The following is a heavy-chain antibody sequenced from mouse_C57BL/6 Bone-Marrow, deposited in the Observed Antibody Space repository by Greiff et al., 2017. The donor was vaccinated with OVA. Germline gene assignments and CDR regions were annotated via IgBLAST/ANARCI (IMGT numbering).Heavy chain of an antibody. J-gene: IGHJ1*03. CDR1: GYSITSDY. CDR2: ISYSGST. CDR3: ARCYGSSYWYFDV. V-gene: IGHV3-8*01. Sequence: EVKLMESGPGLAKPSQTLSLTCSVTGYSITSDYWNWIRKFPGNKLEYMGYISYSGSTYYNPSLKSRISITRDTSKNQYYLQLNSVTTEDTATYYCARCYGSSYWYFDVWGTGTTVTVSS. D-gene: IGHD1-1*01.